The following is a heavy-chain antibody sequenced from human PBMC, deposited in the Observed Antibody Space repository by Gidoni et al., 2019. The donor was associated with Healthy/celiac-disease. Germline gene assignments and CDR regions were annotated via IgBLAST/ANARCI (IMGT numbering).Heavy chain of an antibody. CDR3: AVQRGYLDFYFDY. J-gene: IGHJ4*02. D-gene: IGHD3-22*01. CDR2: IYPGDSDT. CDR1: GYSFTSYW. Sequence: EVQLVQSGAEVKKPGESLKISCTGSGYSFTSYWIGWGRQIPGKGLEWRGIIYPGDSDTRYSPSFQGQVTISADKSISTAYLQWSSLKASDTAMYYCAVQRGYLDFYFDYWGQGTLVTVSS. V-gene: IGHV5-51*01.